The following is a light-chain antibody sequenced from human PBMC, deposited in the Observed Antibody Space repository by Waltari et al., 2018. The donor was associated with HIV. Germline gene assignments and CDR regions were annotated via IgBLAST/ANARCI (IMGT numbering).Light chain of an antibody. V-gene: IGLV2-14*03. CDR3: SSYTSSSSWV. CDR2: DVS. CDR1: SSAVGCYTY. J-gene: IGLJ3*02. Sequence: QSALTQPASVSGSPGPSITISCTGTSSAVGCYTYVSWYQQHPGKAPKVMIYDVSNRPSGVSNRFSGSKSGNTASLTISGLQAEDEADYYCSSYTSSSSWVFGGGTKLTVL.